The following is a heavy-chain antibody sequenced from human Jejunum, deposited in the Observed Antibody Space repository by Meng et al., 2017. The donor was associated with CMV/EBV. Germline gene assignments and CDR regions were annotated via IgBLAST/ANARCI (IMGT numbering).Heavy chain of an antibody. CDR2: ITWNGGST. Sequence: CAASGFTFVHYGMGWVRQAPGKGLEYVSAITWNGGSTDYADSVKGRFTISRDNAKNSLYLQMNSLRAEDTALYYCARDIVDNEDGVWGQGTTVTVSS. CDR1: GFTFVHYG. V-gene: IGHV3-20*04. J-gene: IGHJ6*02. CDR3: ARDIVDNEDGV. D-gene: IGHD5-12*01.